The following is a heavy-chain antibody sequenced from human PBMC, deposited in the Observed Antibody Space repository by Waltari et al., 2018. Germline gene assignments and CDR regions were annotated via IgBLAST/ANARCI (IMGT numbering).Heavy chain of an antibody. CDR3: ARVGGAAGGY. J-gene: IGHJ4*02. Sequence: EVQLVVSGGGVVQPGGSLRLACAAPGVTVSNNYMSWVRQAPGKGPEWVSVIYSGGNTYYADSVKGRFTISRDSSKNTLYLQMNSLRVEDTAVYYCARVGGAAGGYWGQGTLVTVSS. CDR2: IYSGGNT. D-gene: IGHD3-10*01. V-gene: IGHV3-66*01. CDR1: GVTVSNNY.